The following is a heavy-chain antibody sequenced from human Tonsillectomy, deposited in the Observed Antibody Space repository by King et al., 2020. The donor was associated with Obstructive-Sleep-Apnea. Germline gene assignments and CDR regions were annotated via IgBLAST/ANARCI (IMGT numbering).Heavy chain of an antibody. CDR3: ARGRTYGSGSYLFDY. Sequence: VQLVESGGGLVKPGGSLRLSCAASGFTFSDYYMSWIRQAPGKGLEWVSYISSSSSYTNYADSVKGRFTISRDNVKNSLYLQMNSLRAEDTAVYYCARGRTYGSGSYLFDYWGQGTLVTVSS. J-gene: IGHJ4*02. CDR1: GFTFSDYY. CDR2: ISSSSSYT. V-gene: IGHV3-11*06. D-gene: IGHD3-10*01.